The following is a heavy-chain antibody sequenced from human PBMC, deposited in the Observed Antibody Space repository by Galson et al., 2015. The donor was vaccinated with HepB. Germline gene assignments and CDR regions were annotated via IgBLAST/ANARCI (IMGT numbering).Heavy chain of an antibody. Sequence: SVKVSCKASGYTFTNYAIHWVRQAPGQSLECMGWINAGNGNTKYSQKFQGRVTFTSDTSASTAYMELSSLTSEDTAVYYCAKTGGGYSAYDSGSWFHPWGQGTLVTVSS. CDR2: INAGNGNT. D-gene: IGHD5-12*01. V-gene: IGHV1-3*01. CDR3: AKTGGGYSAYDSGSWFHP. J-gene: IGHJ5*02. CDR1: GYTFTNYA.